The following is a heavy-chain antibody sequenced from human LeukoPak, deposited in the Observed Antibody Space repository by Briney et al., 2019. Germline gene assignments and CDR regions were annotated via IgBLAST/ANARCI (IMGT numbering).Heavy chain of an antibody. CDR2: IHPRRGDT. D-gene: IGHD3-10*01. CDR1: GYSFTAFY. CDR3: AREGDYGTGSYYGGCMES. V-gene: IGHV1-2*02. Sequence: ASVKVSCKTSGYSFTAFYIHWVRQAPGQGLEWMGWIHPRRGDTNYAQKFQGRVTMTRDTSISTAYLDLSSLRSDDTAVYYCAREGDYGTGSYYGGCMESWAQGIPVTV. J-gene: IGHJ5*02.